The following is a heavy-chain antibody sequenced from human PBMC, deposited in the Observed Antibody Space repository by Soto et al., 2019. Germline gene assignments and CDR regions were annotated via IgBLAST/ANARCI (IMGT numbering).Heavy chain of an antibody. CDR1: GDTFNFYS. J-gene: IGHJ4*02. CDR2: VNPIVSMS. D-gene: IGHD3-10*01. CDR3: ASSYGSGYRAFDH. Sequence: QVQLVQSGAEVKRPGSSVKVSCTASGDTFNFYSIYWVRQAPGLGLEWMGRVNPIVSMSNYAQKFQGRVAMTADKSTSTAYMELSSLRSEDTAIYYCASSYGSGYRAFDHWGQGALVTVSS. V-gene: IGHV1-69*02.